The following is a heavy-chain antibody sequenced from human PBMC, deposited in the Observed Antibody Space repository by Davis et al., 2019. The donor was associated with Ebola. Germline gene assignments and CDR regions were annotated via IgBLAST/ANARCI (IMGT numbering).Heavy chain of an antibody. CDR2: MNPNSGNT. V-gene: IGHV1-8*02. Sequence: ASVKVSCKASGYTFTSYGISWVRQAPGQGLEWMGWMNPNSGNTGYAQKFQGRVTMTRNTSISTAYMELSSLRSDDTAVYYCARAQFPTTSDHWGQGTLVTVSS. CDR3: ARAQFPTTSDH. CDR1: GYTFTSYG. D-gene: IGHD1-1*01. J-gene: IGHJ4*02.